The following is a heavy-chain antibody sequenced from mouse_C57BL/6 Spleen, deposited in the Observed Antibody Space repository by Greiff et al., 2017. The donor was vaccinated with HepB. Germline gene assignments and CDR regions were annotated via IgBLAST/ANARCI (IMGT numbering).Heavy chain of an antibody. CDR1: GYTFTSYW. D-gene: IGHD2-1*01. CDR2: IYPSDSET. J-gene: IGHJ2*01. Sequence: QVQLQQPGAELVRPGSSVKLSCKASGYTFTSYWMDWVKQRPGQGLEWIGNIYPSDSETHYNHKFKDKATLTVDKSSSTAYMQLSSLTSEDSAVYYCARGPIYYGNYGYFDYWGQGTTLTVSS. V-gene: IGHV1-61*01. CDR3: ARGPIYYGNYGYFDY.